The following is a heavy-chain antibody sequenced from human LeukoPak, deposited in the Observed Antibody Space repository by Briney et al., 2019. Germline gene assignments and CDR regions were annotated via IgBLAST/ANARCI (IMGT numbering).Heavy chain of an antibody. CDR1: GDSISSYY. CDR2: IYYSGST. J-gene: IGHJ5*02. Sequence: PSETLSLTCTVSGDSISSYYWSWIRQPPGKGLEWIGYIYYSGSTNYNPSLKSRVTISVDTSKNQFSLKLSSVTAADTAVYYCARGSRSWFDPWGQGTLVTVSS. CDR3: ARGSRSWFDP. V-gene: IGHV4-59*01.